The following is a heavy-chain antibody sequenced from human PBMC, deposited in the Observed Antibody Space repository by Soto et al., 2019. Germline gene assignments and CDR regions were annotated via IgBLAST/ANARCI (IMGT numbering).Heavy chain of an antibody. CDR2: MYNSGST. CDR3: ARVPDY. J-gene: IGHJ4*02. V-gene: IGHV4-59*12. Sequence: PSETLSLTCTVSGGSISGYYWSWIRQPPGKGLEWIGYMYNSGSTDYNPSLKSRVTISVDRFKNQFSLKLSSVTAADTAVYYCARVPDYWGQGTLVTVSS. CDR1: GGSISGYY.